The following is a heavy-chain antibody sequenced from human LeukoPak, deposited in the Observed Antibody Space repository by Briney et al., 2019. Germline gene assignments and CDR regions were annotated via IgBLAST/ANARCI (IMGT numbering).Heavy chain of an antibody. V-gene: IGHV4-4*07. Sequence: PSETLSLTCTVSGGSISSYYWSWIRQPAGKGLEWIGRIYTSGSTNYNPSLKSRVSMSVDTSKNQFSLNLTSVTAADTAVYYCATDWGSSWQGSKYFQHWGQGTLVTVSS. CDR2: IYTSGST. CDR3: ATDWGSSWQGSKYFQH. D-gene: IGHD6-13*01. CDR1: GGSISSYY. J-gene: IGHJ1*01.